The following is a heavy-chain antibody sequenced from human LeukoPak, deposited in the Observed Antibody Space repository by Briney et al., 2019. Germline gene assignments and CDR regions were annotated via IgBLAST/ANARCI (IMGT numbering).Heavy chain of an antibody. Sequence: GGSLRLSCAASGFTFSSYGMSWVRQAPGKGLEWVSAISGSGGSTYYADSVKGRFTISRDNAKNSLYLQMNSLRAEDTAVYYCARGRWELPFGYWGQGTLVTVSS. CDR1: GFTFSSYG. D-gene: IGHD1-26*01. V-gene: IGHV3-23*01. CDR3: ARGRWELPFGY. J-gene: IGHJ4*02. CDR2: ISGSGGST.